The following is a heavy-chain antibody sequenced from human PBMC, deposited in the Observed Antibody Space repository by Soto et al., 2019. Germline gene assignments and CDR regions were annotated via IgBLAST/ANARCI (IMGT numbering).Heavy chain of an antibody. CDR3: ARQIYDSDTGPNFQYYFDS. CDR1: GYSFAGYW. CDR2: IDPSDSQT. Sequence: GESLKISCKGSGYSFAGYWITWVRQKPGKGLEWMGRIDPSDSQTYYSPSFRGHATISATKSITTVFLQWSSLRASDTAMYYCARQIYDSDTGPNFQYYFDSWGQGTPVTVSS. D-gene: IGHD3-22*01. V-gene: IGHV5-10-1*01. J-gene: IGHJ4*02.